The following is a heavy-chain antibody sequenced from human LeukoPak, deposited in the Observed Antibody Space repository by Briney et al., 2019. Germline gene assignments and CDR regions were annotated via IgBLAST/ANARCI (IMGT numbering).Heavy chain of an antibody. V-gene: IGHV4-59*01. J-gene: IGHJ2*01. CDR3: ARGPTSEYEPLTWYFDL. Sequence: PSETLSLTCTVSGGAISTEYWSWIRQPPGKGLQWIGYIYYSGTTNYSPSIKSRVTMSVDTTKNQFSLKLTSVTAADTAVYYCARGPTSEYEPLTWYFDLWGRGTLVTVSS. CDR1: GGAISTEY. D-gene: IGHD6-6*01. CDR2: IYYSGTT.